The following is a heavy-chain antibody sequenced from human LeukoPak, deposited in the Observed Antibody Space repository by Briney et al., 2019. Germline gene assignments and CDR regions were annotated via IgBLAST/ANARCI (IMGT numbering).Heavy chain of an antibody. CDR1: GGSISSYY. CDR3: TRGSIAYYYMDV. J-gene: IGHJ6*03. CDR2: IYTSGST. Sequence: ASETLSLTCTVSGGSISSYYWSWIRQPAGKGLEWIGRIYTSGSTNYNPSLKSRVTISVDTSKNQFSLKLSSVTAADTAVYYCTRGSIAYYYMDVWGKGTTVTISS. D-gene: IGHD3-22*01. V-gene: IGHV4-4*07.